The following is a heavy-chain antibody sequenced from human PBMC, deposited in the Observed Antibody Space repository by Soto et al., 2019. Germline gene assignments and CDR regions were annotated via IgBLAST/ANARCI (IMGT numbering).Heavy chain of an antibody. J-gene: IGHJ4*02. Sequence: VKVSCKASGGTFSSYAISWVRQAPGQGLEWMGGIIPIFGTANYAQKFQGRVTITADKSTSTAYMELSSLRSEDTAVYYCAVAGNNWNYGPKVSYWGQGTLVTVSS. CDR2: IIPIFGTA. V-gene: IGHV1-69*06. CDR3: AVAGNNWNYGPKVSY. D-gene: IGHD1-7*01. CDR1: GGTFSSYA.